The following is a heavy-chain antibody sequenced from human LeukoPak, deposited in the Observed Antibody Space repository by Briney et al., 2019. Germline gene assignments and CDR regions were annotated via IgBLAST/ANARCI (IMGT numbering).Heavy chain of an antibody. V-gene: IGHV3-30*18. J-gene: IGHJ4*02. Sequence: GGSLRLSCAASGFTFSSYGMHWVRQAPGKGLEWVAVISYDGSNKYYADSVKGRFTISRDNSKNTLYLQMNSLRAEDTAVYYCAKGRKYTSGWMGVDSWGRGTLVTVSS. CDR3: AKGRKYTSGWMGVDS. CDR2: ISYDGSNK. D-gene: IGHD6-19*01. CDR1: GFTFSSYG.